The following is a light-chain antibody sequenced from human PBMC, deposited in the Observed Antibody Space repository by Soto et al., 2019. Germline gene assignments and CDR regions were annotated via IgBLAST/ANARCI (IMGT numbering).Light chain of an antibody. Sequence: QSVLTQPASVSGSPGQSITISCTGTSSVVGGYNYVSWYQQHPGKAPKLMIYDVSNRPSGVSNRFSGSKSGNTASLTISGLQADDEADYYCSSYTSSSTRVFGGGTQLTVL. CDR3: SSYTSSSTRV. CDR2: DVS. J-gene: IGLJ3*02. CDR1: SSVVGGYNY. V-gene: IGLV2-14*03.